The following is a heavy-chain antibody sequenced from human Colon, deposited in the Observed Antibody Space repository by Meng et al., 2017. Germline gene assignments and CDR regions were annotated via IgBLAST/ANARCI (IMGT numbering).Heavy chain of an antibody. J-gene: IGHJ5*02. Sequence: SETLSLTCTVSGGPIPGYYWSWLRQPAGKGLEWIGRVYSNGNSNYNPSLQSRVTMSVDTAKNQLSLNLSSVTDADTAVYYCARELLVTRPLDPVDQATLVTVSS. CDR2: VYSNGNS. D-gene: IGHD2-21*02. V-gene: IGHV4-4*07. CDR3: ARELLVTRPLDP. CDR1: GGPIPGYY.